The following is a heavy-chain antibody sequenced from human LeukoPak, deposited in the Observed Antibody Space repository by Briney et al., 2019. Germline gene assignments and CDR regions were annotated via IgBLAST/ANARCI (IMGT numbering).Heavy chain of an antibody. V-gene: IGHV4-4*07. Sequence: SETLSLTCTVSGGSTSALYWSWIRQPAGKGLEWIGRFYTSGTTNYNPSLKSRVTMSVDTSKNQFSLKLSSVTAADTAVYYCARGGPHGRRDSSGYYYSRPRYFDLWGRGTLVTVSS. CDR3: ARGGPHGRRDSSGYYYSRPRYFDL. D-gene: IGHD3-22*01. CDR2: FYTSGTT. J-gene: IGHJ2*01. CDR1: GGSTSALY.